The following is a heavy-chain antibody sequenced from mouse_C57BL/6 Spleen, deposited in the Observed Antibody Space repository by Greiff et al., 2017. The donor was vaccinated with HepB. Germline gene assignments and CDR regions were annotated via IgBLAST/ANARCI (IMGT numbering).Heavy chain of an antibody. Sequence: ESGPGLVKPSQSLSLTCSVTGYSITSGYYWNWIRQFPGNKLEWMGYISYDGSNNYNPSLKNRISITRDTSKNQFFLKLNSVTTEDTATYYCARGGDPWFAYWGQGTLVTVSA. CDR3: ARGGDPWFAY. J-gene: IGHJ3*01. CDR2: ISYDGSN. V-gene: IGHV3-6*01. CDR1: GYSITSGYY.